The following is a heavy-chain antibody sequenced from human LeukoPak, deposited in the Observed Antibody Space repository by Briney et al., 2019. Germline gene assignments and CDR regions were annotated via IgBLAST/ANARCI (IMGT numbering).Heavy chain of an antibody. D-gene: IGHD2-15*01. CDR3: ARDIVVVVANNDAFDI. CDR1: GYTFTSYG. V-gene: IGHV1-18*01. J-gene: IGHJ3*02. Sequence: GASVKVSCKASGYTFTSYGISWVRQAPGQGLEWMGWISAYNGNTNYAQKLQGRVTMTTDTSTSTAYMELRSLRSDDTAVYYCARDIVVVVANNDAFDIWGQGTMVTVSS. CDR2: ISAYNGNT.